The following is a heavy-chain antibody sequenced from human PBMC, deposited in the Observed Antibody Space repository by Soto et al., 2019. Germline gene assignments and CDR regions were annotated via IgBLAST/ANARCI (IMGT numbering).Heavy chain of an antibody. V-gene: IGHV3-23*01. CDR2: ISGSGGST. CDR3: AKDFRAWSHYDH. D-gene: IGHD6-19*01. CDR1: GFTFSSYA. J-gene: IGHJ5*02. Sequence: EVQLLESGGGLVQPGGSLRLSCAASGFTFSSYAMSWVRQAPGKGLEWVSAISGSGGSTYYADTVKGRFTISRDNSKITLYLQMNSLSAEDTAVYYCAKDFRAWSHYDHWGQGTLVTVSS.